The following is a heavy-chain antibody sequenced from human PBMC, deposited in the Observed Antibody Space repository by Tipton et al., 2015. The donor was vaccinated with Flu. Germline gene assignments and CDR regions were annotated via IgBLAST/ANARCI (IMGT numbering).Heavy chain of an antibody. D-gene: IGHD7-27*01. V-gene: IGHV3-23*01. CDR2: ISGGGANT. J-gene: IGHJ4*02. CDR1: GFTFSRYA. Sequence: SLRLSCAASGFTFSRYAMSWVRQAPGKGLEWVSAISGGGANTYYADSVKGRFTISRDNSKNTLYLQLNSLRAEDTAIYYCATLTGDDYWGQGIMVTVSS. CDR3: ATLTGDDY.